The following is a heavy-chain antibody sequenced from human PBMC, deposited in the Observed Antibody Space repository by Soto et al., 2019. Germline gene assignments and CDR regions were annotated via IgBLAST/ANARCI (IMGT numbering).Heavy chain of an antibody. CDR1: GGSISSYY. Sequence: SETLSLTCTVSGGSISSYYWSWIRQPPGKGLEWIGYIYYSGSTNYNPSLKSRVTISVDTSKNQFSLKLSSVTAADTAVYYCAGEDTAMVLGYWGQGTLVTVSS. CDR2: IYYSGST. CDR3: AGEDTAMVLGY. D-gene: IGHD5-18*01. J-gene: IGHJ4*02. V-gene: IGHV4-59*01.